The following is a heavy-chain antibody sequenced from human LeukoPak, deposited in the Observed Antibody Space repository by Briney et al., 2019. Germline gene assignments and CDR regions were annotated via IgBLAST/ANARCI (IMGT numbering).Heavy chain of an antibody. J-gene: IGHJ4*02. Sequence: ASVKVSCKASGYTFTTYDINWVRQATGQGLEWMGWMNPNSGNTGYAQKFQGRVTMTRNTSISTAYMELGSLRSDDTAVYYCARDWFGDYQTYNWGQGTLVTVSS. CDR2: MNPNSGNT. CDR3: ARDWFGDYQTYN. D-gene: IGHD4-17*01. CDR1: GYTFTTYD. V-gene: IGHV1-8*01.